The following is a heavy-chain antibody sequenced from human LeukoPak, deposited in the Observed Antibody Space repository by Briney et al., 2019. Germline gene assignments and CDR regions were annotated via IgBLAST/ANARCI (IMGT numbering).Heavy chain of an antibody. D-gene: IGHD4-23*01. CDR2: ISSSGSTI. CDR1: GFTFSDYY. V-gene: IGHV3-11*04. Sequence: GGSLRLSCAASGFTFSDYYMSWIRQAPGKGLEWVSYISSSGSTIYYADSVKGRFTISRDNAKNSLYLQMNSLRAEDTAVYYCARDSYGGNSRWFDPWGQGTLVTVSS. CDR3: ARDSYGGNSRWFDP. J-gene: IGHJ5*02.